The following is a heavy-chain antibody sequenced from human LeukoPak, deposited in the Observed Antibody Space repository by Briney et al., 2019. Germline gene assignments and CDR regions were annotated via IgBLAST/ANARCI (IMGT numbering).Heavy chain of an antibody. D-gene: IGHD5-24*01. J-gene: IGHJ4*02. Sequence: SETLSLTCTVSGASINGYYWSWIRQPPGKGLEWIGNVHYSLSSNYSPSLESRVTISMDTSQRQFSLKLTSVTAADTAVYYCACYKIVERNFDFWDQGMLVTVSS. V-gene: IGHV4-59*01. CDR2: VHYSLSS. CDR1: GASINGYY. CDR3: ACYKIVERNFDF.